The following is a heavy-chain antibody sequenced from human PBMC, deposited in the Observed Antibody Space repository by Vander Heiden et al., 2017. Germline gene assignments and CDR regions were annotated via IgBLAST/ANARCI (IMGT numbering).Heavy chain of an antibody. CDR1: GYTFTSYG. V-gene: IGHV1-18*04. Sequence: HVQLVQSGAELTKPGASVKVSCNASGYTFTSYGVTWVRQAPGQGLEWMGWIGPNKGNTSYAEKFQGRVTLTTDTFTSTAFMELRSLRSDDTAVYYCARSDGWFDPWGQGTLVTVSS. CDR3: ARSDGWFDP. CDR2: IGPNKGNT. J-gene: IGHJ5*02.